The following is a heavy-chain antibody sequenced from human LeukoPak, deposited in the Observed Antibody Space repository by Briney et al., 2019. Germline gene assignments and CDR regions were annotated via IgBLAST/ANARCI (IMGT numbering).Heavy chain of an antibody. CDR2: INHSGST. J-gene: IGHJ3*02. D-gene: IGHD4-23*01. CDR3: ARGGGFDAFDI. Sequence: SETLSLTCAVYGGSFSGYYWSWIRQPPGKGLEWIGEINHSGSTNYNPSLKSRVTISVDTSKNQFSLKLSSVTAADTAAYYCARGGGFDAFDIWGQGTMVTVSS. CDR1: GGSFSGYY. V-gene: IGHV4-34*01.